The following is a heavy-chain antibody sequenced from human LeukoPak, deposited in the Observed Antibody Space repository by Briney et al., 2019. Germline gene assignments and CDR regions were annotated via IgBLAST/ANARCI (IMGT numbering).Heavy chain of an antibody. CDR3: ARRLHDSGSYSADY. CDR2: IKSDGSQK. CDR1: GFTLSSFD. D-gene: IGHD3-10*01. Sequence: GVSLRLSCGASGFTLSSFDMHGVRQAPDKGLEWVAFIKSDGSQKYYADSVRGRFTVSRYNSRNTIYLQLNSLRGDDTAVYYCARRLHDSGSYSADYWGRGTLVTVSS. J-gene: IGHJ4*02. V-gene: IGHV3-30*02.